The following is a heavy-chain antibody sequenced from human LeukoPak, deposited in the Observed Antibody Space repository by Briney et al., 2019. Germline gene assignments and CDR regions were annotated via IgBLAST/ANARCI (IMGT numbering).Heavy chain of an antibody. Sequence: SETLSLTCAVFGGSFDGYYWGWIRQPPGKGLEWIGEITYDGSTNYNPSLKSRVTISVDTSKIQFSLNLSSVTAADTAIYYCARGLASGYPPIPFDYWGQGTQVTVSS. CDR1: GGSFDGYY. D-gene: IGHD3-3*01. CDR3: ARGLASGYPPIPFDY. J-gene: IGHJ4*02. V-gene: IGHV4-34*01. CDR2: ITYDGST.